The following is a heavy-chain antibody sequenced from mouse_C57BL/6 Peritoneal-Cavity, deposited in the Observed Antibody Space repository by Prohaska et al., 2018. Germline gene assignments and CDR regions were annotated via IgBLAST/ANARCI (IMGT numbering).Heavy chain of an antibody. CDR1: GFTFSGFW. V-gene: IGHV11-2*01. Sequence: EVQLLETGGGLVQPGGSRGLSCEGSGFTFSGFWMSWVRQTPGKTLEWIGDIKAEGSAINYAPSIYERFTIFRDKDKSTRYLEMSNVRSEDTATYFCMRYGNYWYFDVWGTGTTVTVSS. J-gene: IGHJ1*03. D-gene: IGHD2-1*01. CDR2: IKAEGSAI. CDR3: MRYGNYWYFDV.